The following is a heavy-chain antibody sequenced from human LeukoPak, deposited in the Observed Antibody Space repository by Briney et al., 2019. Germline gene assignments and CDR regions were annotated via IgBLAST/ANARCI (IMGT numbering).Heavy chain of an antibody. D-gene: IGHD2-2*02. CDR3: ARDGSRAQLVYPFEH. CDR1: GFTFSSYS. CDR2: ISSSSSTI. V-gene: IGHV3-48*04. Sequence: GGSLRLSCAASGFTFSSYSMNWVRQAPGKGLEWVSYISSSSSTIYYADSVKGRFTISRDNAKNSLYLQMNSLRAQDTAVYYCARDGSRAQLVYPFEHWGQGTLVSVPS. J-gene: IGHJ4*02.